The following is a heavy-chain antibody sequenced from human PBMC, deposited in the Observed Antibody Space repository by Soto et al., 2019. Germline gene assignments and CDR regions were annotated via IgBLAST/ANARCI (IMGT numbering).Heavy chain of an antibody. CDR3: ARASITMVRGVIIVPYGMDV. CDR1: GYTFTSYG. CDR2: ISAYNGNT. Sequence: ASVKVSCKASGYTFTSYGISWVRQAPGQGLEWMGWISAYNGNTNYAQKLQGRVTMTTDTSTSTAYMELRSLRSDDTAVYYCARASITMVRGVIIVPYGMDVWGQGTTVTVSS. D-gene: IGHD3-10*01. V-gene: IGHV1-18*04. J-gene: IGHJ6*02.